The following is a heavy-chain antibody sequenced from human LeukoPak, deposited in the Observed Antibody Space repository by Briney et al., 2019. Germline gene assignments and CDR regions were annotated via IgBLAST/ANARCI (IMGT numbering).Heavy chain of an antibody. D-gene: IGHD3-3*01. Sequence: GGSLRLSCAASGFTFSSYGMHWVRQAPGKGLEWVAFIRYDGSNKYYADSVKGRFTISRDNSKNTLYLQMNSLRAEDTAVYYCAKGGTYYDFWSGYYLDYWGQGTLVTVSS. CDR1: GFTFSSYG. CDR2: IRYDGSNK. J-gene: IGHJ4*02. CDR3: AKGGTYYDFWSGYYLDY. V-gene: IGHV3-30*02.